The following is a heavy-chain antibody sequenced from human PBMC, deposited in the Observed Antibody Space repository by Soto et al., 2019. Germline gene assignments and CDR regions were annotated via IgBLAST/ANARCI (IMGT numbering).Heavy chain of an antibody. CDR2: ISYDGSTK. J-gene: IGHJ4*02. V-gene: IGHV3-30-3*01. CDR3: ARGWGYYDTSGYYFDY. D-gene: IGHD3-22*01. Sequence: GGSLRLSCAASGFTFSYYAMHWVRQAPGKGLEWVAVISYDGSTKYSADSVKGRFTISRDNSKNTLYLLMNSLRAEDTAVYYCARGWGYYDTSGYYFDYWGQGTLVTVSS. CDR1: GFTFSYYA.